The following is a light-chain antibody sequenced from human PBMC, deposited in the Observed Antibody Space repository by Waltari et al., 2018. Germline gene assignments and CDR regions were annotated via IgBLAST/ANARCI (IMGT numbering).Light chain of an antibody. CDR2: DVT. CDR1: SSDIGRYNL. V-gene: IGLV2-8*01. J-gene: IGLJ2*01. CDR3: SSYAGSGTVV. Sequence: QSALTQPPSASGSPGQSVAISCPGTSSDIGRYNLVSWYQQDPGNAPKLIVYDVTKLTAGVPDRSSGSKSGNTASLIVAGLQARDAADYYCSSYAGSGTVVFGGGTKLTVL.